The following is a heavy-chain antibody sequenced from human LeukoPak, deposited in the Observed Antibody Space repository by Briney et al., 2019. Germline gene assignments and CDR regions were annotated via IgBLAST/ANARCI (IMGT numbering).Heavy chain of an antibody. CDR1: GGSISSSNW. J-gene: IGHJ5*02. CDR2: IYHSGST. D-gene: IGHD2-21*02. V-gene: IGHV4-4*02. CDR3: ARVPSYCGGDCSPYNWFDP. Sequence: SETLSLTCAVSGGSISSSNWWSWVRQPPGKGLEWIGEIYHSGSTNYNPSLKSRVTISVDTSKNQFSLKLSSVTAADTAVYYCARVPSYCGGDCSPYNWFDPWGQGTLVTVSS.